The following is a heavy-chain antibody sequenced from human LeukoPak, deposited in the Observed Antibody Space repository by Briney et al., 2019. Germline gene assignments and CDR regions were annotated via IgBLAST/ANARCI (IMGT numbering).Heavy chain of an antibody. CDR2: ISYDGSNK. CDR1: GFTFSSYA. Sequence: GRSLRLSCAASGFTFSSYAMHWVRQAPGKGLEWVAVISYDGSNKYYADSVKGRFTISRDNSKNTLYLQMNSLRAEDTAVYYCAREYGSGSSYYYYGMDVWGQGTTVTVSS. V-gene: IGHV3-30-3*01. CDR3: AREYGSGSSYYYYGMDV. D-gene: IGHD3-10*01. J-gene: IGHJ6*02.